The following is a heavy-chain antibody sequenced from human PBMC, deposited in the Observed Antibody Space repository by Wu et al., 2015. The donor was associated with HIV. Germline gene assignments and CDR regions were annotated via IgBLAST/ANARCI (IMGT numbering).Heavy chain of an antibody. CDR2: IIPIYRTT. CDR3: AKDEALRMVAATAPFDS. V-gene: IGHV1-69*13. J-gene: IGHJ4*02. D-gene: IGHD2-15*01. Sequence: QVQLVQSGAEVKKPGSSVKVSCKASGGSLSNYGISWVRQAPGQGFEWLGRIIPIYRTTNYAQSFHGRVTITADEFTSTAYLELSSLRSEDTALYFCAKDEALRMVAATAPFDSWSQGTLITVAS. CDR1: GGSLSNYG.